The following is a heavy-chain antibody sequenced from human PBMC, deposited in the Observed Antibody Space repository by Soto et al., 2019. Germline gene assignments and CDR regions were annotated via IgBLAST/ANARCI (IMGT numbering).Heavy chain of an antibody. CDR1: GFTFSSYW. D-gene: IGHD3-22*01. Sequence: PGGSLRLSCVASGFTFSSYWMHWVRQAPGKGLEWVAVISYDGSNTYYADSVKGRFTISRDNSKNTLYLQMNSLRAEDTAVYYCARDKADYYDSSGMVILHWGQGTLVTVSS. J-gene: IGHJ1*01. CDR2: ISYDGSNT. CDR3: ARDKADYYDSSGMVILH. V-gene: IGHV3-30-3*01.